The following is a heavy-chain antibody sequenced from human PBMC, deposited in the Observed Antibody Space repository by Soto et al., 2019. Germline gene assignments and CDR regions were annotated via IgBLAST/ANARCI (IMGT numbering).Heavy chain of an antibody. CDR3: VRDSLGYCTSTSCYWSEDY. D-gene: IGHD2-2*01. CDR2: IKQDGSEK. Sequence: GGSLRLSCSASGFTFSTYWMSWVRQAPGKGLEWVANIKQDGSEKYYVDSVKGRFTISRDDAKNSLYLQMNSLRAEDTAVYYCVRDSLGYCTSTSCYWSEDYWGQGTLVTVSS. V-gene: IGHV3-7*03. CDR1: GFTFSTYW. J-gene: IGHJ4*02.